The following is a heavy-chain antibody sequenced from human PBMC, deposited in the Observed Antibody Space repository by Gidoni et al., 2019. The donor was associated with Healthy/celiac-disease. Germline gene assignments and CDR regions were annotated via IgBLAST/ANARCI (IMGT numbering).Heavy chain of an antibody. Sequence: QVQLQESGPGLVTPSQTLSLTCTVSGGSISSGSYSWSWIRQPAGKGLEWIGRIYTSGSTNYNPSLKSRVTISVDTSKNQFSLKLSSVTAADTAVYYCARDPYGDYGPSFDYWGQGTLVTVSS. J-gene: IGHJ4*02. V-gene: IGHV4-61*02. CDR3: ARDPYGDYGPSFDY. CDR1: GGSISSGSYS. CDR2: IYTSGST. D-gene: IGHD4-17*01.